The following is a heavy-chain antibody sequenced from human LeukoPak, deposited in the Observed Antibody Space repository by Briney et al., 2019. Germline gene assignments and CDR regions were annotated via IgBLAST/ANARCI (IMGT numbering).Heavy chain of an antibody. D-gene: IGHD2-15*01. Sequence: GASVKVSCKASGYTFTSYDINWVRQATGQGLEWMGWMNPNSGNTGYAQKFQGRVTMTRNTSISTAYMELSSLRSEDTAVYYCSIVVVAATRSFDYWGQGTLVTVSS. CDR2: MNPNSGNT. CDR1: GYTFTSYD. V-gene: IGHV1-8*01. CDR3: SIVVVAATRSFDY. J-gene: IGHJ4*02.